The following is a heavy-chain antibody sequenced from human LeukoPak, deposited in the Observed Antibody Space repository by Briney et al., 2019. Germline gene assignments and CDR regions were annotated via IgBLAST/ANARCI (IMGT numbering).Heavy chain of an antibody. CDR2: IYPGDSDT. CDR3: ARREGQSSSLDY. Sequence: GASLQISCKGSGYNFTSYWIGWVRQLPGKGLEWMGIIYPGDSDTRYSPSFQGQVTISADKSISTAYLQWSSLKASGTAMYYCARREGQSSSLDYWGQGTLVTVSS. V-gene: IGHV5-51*01. CDR1: GYNFTSYW. J-gene: IGHJ4*02. D-gene: IGHD6-13*01.